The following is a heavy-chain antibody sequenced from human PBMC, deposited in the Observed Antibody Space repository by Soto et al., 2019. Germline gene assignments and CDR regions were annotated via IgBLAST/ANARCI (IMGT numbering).Heavy chain of an antibody. CDR2: ISGSGGST. D-gene: IGHD3-22*01. CDR3: AKTTSRYYYDSSGYLIDY. Sequence: GGSLRLSCAASGFTFSSYAMSWVRQAPGKGLEWVSAISGSGGSTYYADSVKGRFTISRDNSKNTLYLQMNSLRAEDTAVYYYAKTTSRYYYDSSGYLIDYSGQGTLVTVSA. CDR1: GFTFSSYA. J-gene: IGHJ4*02. V-gene: IGHV3-23*01.